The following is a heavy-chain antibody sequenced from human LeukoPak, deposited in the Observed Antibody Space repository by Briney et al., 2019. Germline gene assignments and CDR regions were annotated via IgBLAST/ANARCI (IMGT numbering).Heavy chain of an antibody. Sequence: PSETLSLTCTVSGGSISSGGYYWSWIRQHPGKGLEWIGYIYYSGSTYYNPSLKSRVTISVDTSKNQFSLKLSSVTAGDTAVYYCARVPSRYCSSTSCYTVYWGQGTLVTASS. V-gene: IGHV4-31*03. D-gene: IGHD2-2*02. CDR1: GGSISSGGYY. J-gene: IGHJ4*02. CDR2: IYYSGST. CDR3: ARVPSRYCSSTSCYTVY.